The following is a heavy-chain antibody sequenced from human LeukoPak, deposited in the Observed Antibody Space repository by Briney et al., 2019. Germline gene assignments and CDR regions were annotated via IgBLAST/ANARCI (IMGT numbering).Heavy chain of an antibody. CDR2: INHSGST. D-gene: IGHD3-10*01. J-gene: IGHJ4*02. CDR3: ARVPDYYGSGSYSYYFDY. Sequence: SETLSLTCAAYGGSFSGYYWSWIRQPPGKGLEWIGEINHSGSTNYNPSLKSRVTISVDTSKNQFSLKLSSVTAADTAAYYCARVPDYYGSGSYSYYFDYWGQGTLVTVSS. V-gene: IGHV4-34*01. CDR1: GGSFSGYY.